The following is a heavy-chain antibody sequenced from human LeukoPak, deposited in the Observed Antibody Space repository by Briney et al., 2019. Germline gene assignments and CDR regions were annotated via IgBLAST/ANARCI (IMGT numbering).Heavy chain of an antibody. D-gene: IGHD2-21*01. CDR3: AKDLFRRTGTVTSGQDY. CDR1: GFTFDDYA. J-gene: IGHJ4*02. V-gene: IGHV3-9*01. CDR2: IRWNSGNI. Sequence: ARSLRLACAASGFTFDDYATHWVRQAHRKGLGWDSAIRWNSGNIGYADSVKGRFNISRDNAKNSLYLQMNSLRAEDTALYYCAKDLFRRTGTVTSGQDYWGQGTRVTVTS.